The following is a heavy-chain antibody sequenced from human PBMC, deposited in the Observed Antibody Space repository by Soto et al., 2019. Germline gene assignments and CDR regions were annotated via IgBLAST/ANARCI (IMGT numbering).Heavy chain of an antibody. J-gene: IGHJ3*02. V-gene: IGHV4-31*03. CDR1: GGSISSGGYY. Sequence: SETLSLTCSVSGGSISSGGYYWSWIRQHPGKGLEWIGYIYYSGSTYYNPSLKSRVTISVDTSKNQFSLKLSSVTAADTAVYYCATFMVRGDRLAFDIWGQGTMVTVSS. CDR2: IYYSGST. CDR3: ATFMVRGDRLAFDI. D-gene: IGHD3-10*01.